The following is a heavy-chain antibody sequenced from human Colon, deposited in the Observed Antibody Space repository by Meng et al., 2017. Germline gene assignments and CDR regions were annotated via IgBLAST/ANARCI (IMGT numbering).Heavy chain of an antibody. CDR1: GFTFSSYA. V-gene: IGHV3-23*01. Sequence: GGSLRLSCAASGFTFSSYAMSWVRQAPGKGLEWVSGISGSGGSTNYTDSVKGRFTISRDNSKRTLYLQMNSLGAEDTAVYYCAKDPVMAVVGIFDYWGQGTLVTFSS. J-gene: IGHJ4*02. D-gene: IGHD6-19*01. CDR3: AKDPVMAVVGIFDY. CDR2: ISGSGGST.